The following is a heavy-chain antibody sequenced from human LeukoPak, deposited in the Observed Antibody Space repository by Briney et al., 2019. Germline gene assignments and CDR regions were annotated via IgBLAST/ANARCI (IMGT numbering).Heavy chain of an antibody. CDR1: GGTFSSYA. Sequence: SVKVSCKASGGTFSSYAISWVRQAPGQGLEWMGGIIPIFGTANYAQKFQGRVTITADESTSTAYMELSSLRSEDTAVYYCTRGAGYCSSTSCYSAEYFQHWGQGTLVTVSS. CDR2: IIPIFGTA. D-gene: IGHD2-2*01. CDR3: TRGAGYCSSTSCYSAEYFQH. V-gene: IGHV1-69*13. J-gene: IGHJ1*01.